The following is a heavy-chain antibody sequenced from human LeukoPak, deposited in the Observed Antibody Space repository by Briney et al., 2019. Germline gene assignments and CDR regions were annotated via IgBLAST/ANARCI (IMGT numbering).Heavy chain of an antibody. V-gene: IGHV3-74*01. J-gene: IGHJ4*02. CDR1: GFTFSSYW. D-gene: IGHD3-3*01. CDR3: ARENLYDFWSGYFGY. Sequence: GGSLRLSCAASGFTFSSYWMHWVRQAPGKGLVWVSRINTDGSSTSYADSVKGRFTISRDNAKNKLYLQMNSLRAEDTAVYYCARENLYDFWSGYFGYWGQGTLVTVSS. CDR2: INTDGSST.